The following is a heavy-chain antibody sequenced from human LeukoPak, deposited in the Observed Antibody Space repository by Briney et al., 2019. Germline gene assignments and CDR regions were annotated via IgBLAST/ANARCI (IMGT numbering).Heavy chain of an antibody. CDR2: INPNSGGT. Sequence: ASVTVSCKASGYTFTGYYMHWVRQAPGQGLEWMGRINPNSGGTNYAQKFQGRVTMTRDTSISTAYMELSRLRSDDTAVYYCARDLAGYGDYGFDYWGQGTLVTVPS. V-gene: IGHV1-2*06. CDR3: ARDLAGYGDYGFDY. CDR1: GYTFTGYY. D-gene: IGHD4-17*01. J-gene: IGHJ4*02.